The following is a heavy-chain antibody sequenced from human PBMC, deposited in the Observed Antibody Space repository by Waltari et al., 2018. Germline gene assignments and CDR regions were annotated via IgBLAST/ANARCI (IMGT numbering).Heavy chain of an antibody. J-gene: IGHJ4*02. CDR2: IYHSGST. CDR3: ATCSGWYHLDY. CDR1: GYSISSGYY. D-gene: IGHD6-19*01. Sequence: QVQLQESGPGLVKPSETLSLPCAVPGYSISSGYYWGWTRQPPGKGLEWSGSIYHSGSTYYNPSLKSRVTISVDTSKNQFSLKLSSVTAADTAVYYCATCSGWYHLDYWGQGTLVTVSS. V-gene: IGHV4-38-2*01.